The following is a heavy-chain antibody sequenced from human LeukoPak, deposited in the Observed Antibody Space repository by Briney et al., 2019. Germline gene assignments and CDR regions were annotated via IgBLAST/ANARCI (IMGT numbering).Heavy chain of an antibody. V-gene: IGHV1-8*01. D-gene: IGHD6-19*01. CDR3: ARVLAVAGQGTDY. CDR2: MNPNGGNK. Sequence: DSVTVSCKASGYTFTSYDFNWVRQPTGKGLEWMGWMNPNGGNKGYPQNINGGATITRKTSISTAYMERSSLRSEDTAVYYCARVLAVAGQGTDYWGQGTLVTASS. J-gene: IGHJ4*02. CDR1: GYTFTSYD.